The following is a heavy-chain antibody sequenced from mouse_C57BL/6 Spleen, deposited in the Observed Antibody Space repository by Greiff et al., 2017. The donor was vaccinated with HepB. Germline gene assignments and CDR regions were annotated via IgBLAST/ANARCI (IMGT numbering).Heavy chain of an antibody. CDR3: ARSPTYAPFAD. J-gene: IGHJ3*01. CDR2: ISDGGSYT. Sequence: EVKLMESGGGLVKPGGSLKLSCAASGFTFSSYAMSWVRQTPEKRLEWVATISDGGSYTYYPDNVKGRFTITRDNAKNNLYLQMSHLKSEDTAMYYCARSPTYAPFADWGQGTLVTVAA. CDR1: GFTFSSYA. D-gene: IGHD2-10*01. V-gene: IGHV5-4*03.